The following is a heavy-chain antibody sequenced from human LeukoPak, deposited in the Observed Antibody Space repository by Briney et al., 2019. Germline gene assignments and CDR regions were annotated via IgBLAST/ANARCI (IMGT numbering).Heavy chain of an antibody. D-gene: IGHD3-10*01. CDR2: ISVGSTYI. CDR3: AKTSGATPYYYYMDV. J-gene: IGHJ6*03. V-gene: IGHV3-21*04. Sequence: PGGSLRLSCAASGFTFSSFSMNWVRQAPGKGLEWVSSISVGSTYIYYADSVKGRFTISRDNAKNSLYLQMNSLRAEDTAVYYCAKTSGATPYYYYMDVWGKGDTVTVSS. CDR1: GFTFSSFS.